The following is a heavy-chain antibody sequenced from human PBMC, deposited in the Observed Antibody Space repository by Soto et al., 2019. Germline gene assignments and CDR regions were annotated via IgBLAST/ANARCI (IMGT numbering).Heavy chain of an antibody. J-gene: IGHJ3*02. V-gene: IGHV3-11*05. D-gene: IGHD3-9*01. Sequence: QVQLVESGGGLVKPGGSLILSCAASGFIFSDYYMSWIRQAPGKGLEWVSYISSSSSYTNYADSVKGRFTISRDNAKNALYLQMNSLRAEDTAVYYCARDADILTGSDAFDIWGQGTMVTVSS. CDR1: GFIFSDYY. CDR3: ARDADILTGSDAFDI. CDR2: ISSSSSYT.